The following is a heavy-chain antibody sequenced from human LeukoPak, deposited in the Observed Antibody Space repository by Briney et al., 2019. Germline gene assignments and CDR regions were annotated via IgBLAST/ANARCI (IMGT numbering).Heavy chain of an antibody. V-gene: IGHV3-11*06. CDR2: VSSSSSYT. D-gene: IGHD3/OR15-3a*01. CDR1: GFTFSDYY. J-gene: IGHJ4*02. CDR3: ARERTGFYAEY. Sequence: GGSLRLSCAASGFTFSDYYMGWIRQAPGKGLEWVSYVSSSSSYTNYADSVKGRFTISRDNAKNSLYLQMNSLRAEDTAVYHCARERTGFYAEYWGQGTLVTVSS.